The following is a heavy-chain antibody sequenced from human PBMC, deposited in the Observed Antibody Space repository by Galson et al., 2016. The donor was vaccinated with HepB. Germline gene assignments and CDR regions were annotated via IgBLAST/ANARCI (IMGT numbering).Heavy chain of an antibody. J-gene: IGHJ6*01. D-gene: IGHD1-1*01. CDR2: IIPIFGTI. CDR1: GGTLRSQA. Sequence: SVKVSCKASGGTLRSQAITWVRQAPGQGLEWMGGIIPIFGTINYAQKFQGRVTITADESTSTAYMEVSSLRSEDTAVYYCARVTATKNFHYGMDVWGQGNTVTVSS. V-gene: IGHV1-69*13. CDR3: ARVTATKNFHYGMDV.